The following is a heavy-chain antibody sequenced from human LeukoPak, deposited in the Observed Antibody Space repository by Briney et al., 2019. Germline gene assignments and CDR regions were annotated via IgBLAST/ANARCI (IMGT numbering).Heavy chain of an antibody. CDR2: ISSSSSTI. CDR3: ARDPRGHVTGDHGFDP. D-gene: IGHD7-27*01. CDR1: GFTFSSYS. Sequence: GGSLRLSCAASGFTFSSYSMNWVRQAPGKGLEWVSYISSSSSTIYYADSVKGRFTISRDNSKNTLYLQMNSLRAEDTAVYYCARDPRGHVTGDHGFDPWGQGTLVTVSS. V-gene: IGHV3-48*01. J-gene: IGHJ5*02.